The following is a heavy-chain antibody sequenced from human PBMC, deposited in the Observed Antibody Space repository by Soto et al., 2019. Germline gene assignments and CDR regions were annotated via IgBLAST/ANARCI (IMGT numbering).Heavy chain of an antibody. CDR2: IIPIFGTA. CDR3: ARDGYHAAFDY. CDR1: GGTFSSYA. J-gene: IGHJ4*02. V-gene: IGHV1-69*12. D-gene: IGHD5-12*01. Sequence: QVQLVQSGAEVKKPGSSVKVSCKASGGTFSSYAISWVRQAPGQGLEWMGGIIPIFGTANYAQKFQGRVTXPXXEATSTDYMELSSLRSEATAVYYCARDGYHAAFDYWGQGTLVTVSS.